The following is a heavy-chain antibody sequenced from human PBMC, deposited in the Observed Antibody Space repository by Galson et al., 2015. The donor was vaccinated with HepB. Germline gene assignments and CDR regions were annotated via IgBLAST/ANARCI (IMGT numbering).Heavy chain of an antibody. Sequence: SLRLSCAASVFTFSSYGFHWVRQAPGKGLEWVAFISYDGRNKYSADSVKGRFTTSRDNSENTLYLQMNSLRAEDTAVYYCAKDVLWFGELLSYFDYWGQGTLVTVSS. CDR3: AKDVLWFGELLSYFDY. V-gene: IGHV3-30*18. D-gene: IGHD3-10*01. CDR1: VFTFSSYG. J-gene: IGHJ4*02. CDR2: ISYDGRNK.